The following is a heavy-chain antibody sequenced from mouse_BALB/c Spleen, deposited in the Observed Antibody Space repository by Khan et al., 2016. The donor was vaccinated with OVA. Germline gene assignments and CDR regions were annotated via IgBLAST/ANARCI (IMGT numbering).Heavy chain of an antibody. CDR3: ARGNYYGSNSWFAY. CDR2: INTNTGEP. Sequence: QIQLVQSGPELKKPGETVKISCKASGYTFTNYGMNWVKQAPGKGLKWMGWINTNTGEPTYAEEFKGRFAFSLETSASTAYLQLNNRKNEDTATYFCARGNYYGSNSWFAYWGQGTLVTVSA. CDR1: GYTFTNYG. J-gene: IGHJ3*01. V-gene: IGHV9-3*02. D-gene: IGHD1-1*01.